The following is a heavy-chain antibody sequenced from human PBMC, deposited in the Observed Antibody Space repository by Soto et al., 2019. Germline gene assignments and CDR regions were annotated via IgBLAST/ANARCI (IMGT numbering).Heavy chain of an antibody. J-gene: IGHJ6*02. V-gene: IGHV1-18*01. CDR2: ISAYNGNT. CDR1: GYTFTSYG. Sequence: ASVKVSCKASGYTFTSYGISWVRQAPGQGLEWMGWISAYNGNTNYAQKPQGRVTMTTDTSTSTAYMELRSLRSDDTAVYYCARVRGDIVVVPAATPYYYYGMDVWGQGTTVTVPS. CDR3: ARVRGDIVVVPAATPYYYYGMDV. D-gene: IGHD2-2*01.